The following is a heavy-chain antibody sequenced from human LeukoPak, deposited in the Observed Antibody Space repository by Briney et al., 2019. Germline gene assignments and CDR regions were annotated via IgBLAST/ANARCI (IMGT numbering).Heavy chain of an antibody. V-gene: IGHV4-59*01. CDR1: GGSISSYY. Sequence: SETLSLTGTVSGGSISSYYWSWIRQPPGKGLEWIGYIYYSGSTNYNPSLKSRVTISVDTSKNQFSLKLSSVTAADTAVYYCARGNYDSSGYFDYWGQGTLVTVSS. D-gene: IGHD3-22*01. J-gene: IGHJ4*02. CDR2: IYYSGST. CDR3: ARGNYDSSGYFDY.